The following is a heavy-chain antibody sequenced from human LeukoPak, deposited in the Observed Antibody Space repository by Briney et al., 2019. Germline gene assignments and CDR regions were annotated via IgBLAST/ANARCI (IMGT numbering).Heavy chain of an antibody. V-gene: IGHV4-61*02. D-gene: IGHD3-10*01. J-gene: IGHJ4*02. CDR2: IYTSGST. Sequence: SETLSLTCTVSGGSISSGSYYWSWIRQPAGKGLEWIGRIYTSGSTNYNPSLKSRVTISVDTSKNQFSLNLSSVTAADTAVYYCARGEITMVRGVIITKSPFDYWGQGTLVTVSS. CDR3: ARGEITMVRGVIITKSPFDY. CDR1: GGSISSGSYY.